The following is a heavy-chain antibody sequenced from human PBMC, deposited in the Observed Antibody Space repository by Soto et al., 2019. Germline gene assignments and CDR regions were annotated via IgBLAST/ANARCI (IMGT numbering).Heavy chain of an antibody. CDR1: GYSFTSYW. Sequence: EVQLVQSGAEVKKPGESLRISCKGSGYSFTSYWISWVRQMPGKGLEWMGRIDPSDSYTNYSPSFQGHVTISADKSISTAYLQWSSLKASDTAMYYCARHSRIQLWLHAFDISGQGTMVTVSS. D-gene: IGHD5-18*01. V-gene: IGHV5-10-1*03. CDR2: IDPSDSYT. CDR3: ARHSRIQLWLHAFDI. J-gene: IGHJ3*02.